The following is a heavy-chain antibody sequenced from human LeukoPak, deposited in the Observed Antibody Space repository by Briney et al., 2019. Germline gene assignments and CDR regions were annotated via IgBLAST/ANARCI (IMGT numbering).Heavy chain of an antibody. V-gene: IGHV4-39*07. CDR2: IFYRGST. J-gene: IGHJ3*02. CDR1: GGSISSTYY. Sequence: PSETLSLTCTVSGGSISSTYYWGWIRQPPGKGLEWIGSIFYRGSTYNNPSLKSRVTISVDTSKNQFSLKLSSVTAADTAVYYCARDQHAFDIWGQGTMVTVSS. CDR3: ARDQHAFDI.